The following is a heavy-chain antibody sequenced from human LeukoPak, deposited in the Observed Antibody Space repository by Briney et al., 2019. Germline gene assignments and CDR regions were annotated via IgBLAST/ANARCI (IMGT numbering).Heavy chain of an antibody. Sequence: GESLKISFQCSGYRFIDHWIGWVRQTPEKGLEWMGIVYPVDSDTRYSPSFQGQVTISADTSINTAYLQWSSLKASDSAIYYCTRLGYYYESSGYSDYWGQGTLVTVSS. CDR2: VYPVDSDT. D-gene: IGHD3-22*01. J-gene: IGHJ4*02. CDR1: GYRFIDHW. V-gene: IGHV5-51*01. CDR3: TRLGYYYESSGYSDY.